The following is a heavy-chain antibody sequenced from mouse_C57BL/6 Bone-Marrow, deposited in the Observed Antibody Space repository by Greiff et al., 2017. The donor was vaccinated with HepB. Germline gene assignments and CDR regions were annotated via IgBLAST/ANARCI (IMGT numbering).Heavy chain of an antibody. J-gene: IGHJ2*01. Sequence: QVQLQQSGAELVRPGTSVKVSCKASGYAFTNYLIEWVKQRPGQGLEWIGVINPGSGGTNYNEKFKGKATLTADKSSSTAYMQLSSLTSEYSAVYFCARGRNGYYPYYFDYWGQGTTLTVSS. D-gene: IGHD2-3*01. CDR1: GYAFTNYL. V-gene: IGHV1-54*01. CDR3: ARGRNGYYPYYFDY. CDR2: INPGSGGT.